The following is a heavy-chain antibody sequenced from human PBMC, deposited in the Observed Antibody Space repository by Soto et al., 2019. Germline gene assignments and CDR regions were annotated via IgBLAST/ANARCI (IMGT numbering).Heavy chain of an antibody. CDR1: GFTFGSRA. Sequence: EVQLLESGGDLVQPGGSLRLSCVASGFTFGSRAMSWVRQAPGEGLEWVSTITDTGGDTKYADSVRGRFTISRDNSKNTLYLQMGTLRDEDSAVYYCARGSKVSYPGSRFFDFWGRATLVTVSS. J-gene: IGHJ4*02. CDR2: ITDTGGDT. D-gene: IGHD3-10*01. V-gene: IGHV3-23*01. CDR3: ARGSKVSYPGSRFFDF.